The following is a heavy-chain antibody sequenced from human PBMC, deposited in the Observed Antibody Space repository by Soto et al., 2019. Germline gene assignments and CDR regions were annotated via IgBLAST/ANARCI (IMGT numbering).Heavy chain of an antibody. J-gene: IGHJ6*02. D-gene: IGHD6-25*01. V-gene: IGHV4-4*02. CDR1: GGSISSSNW. CDR2: IYHSGST. CDR3: ARMTSPAFYYYGMDV. Sequence: SETLSLTCAVSGGSISSSNWWSWVRQPPGKGLEWIGEIYHSGSTNYNPSLKSRVTISVDKSKNQFSLKLSSVTAADTAVYYCARMTSPAFYYYGMDVWGQGTTVTVSS.